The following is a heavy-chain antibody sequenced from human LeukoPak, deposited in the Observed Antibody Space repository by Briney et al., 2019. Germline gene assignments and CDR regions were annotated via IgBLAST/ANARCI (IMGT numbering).Heavy chain of an antibody. CDR2: INPSGGSP. Sequence: ASVKVSCKASGYTFTNYYIHWMRQAPGQGLEWMGIINPSGGSPSYESEFQGRVTMTRDTSTSTVYMELSSLRSEDTAVYYCARERESGSGSYYFDYWGQGTLVTVSS. D-gene: IGHD6-19*01. CDR1: GYTFTNYY. J-gene: IGHJ4*02. CDR3: ARERESGSGSYYFDY. V-gene: IGHV1-46*01.